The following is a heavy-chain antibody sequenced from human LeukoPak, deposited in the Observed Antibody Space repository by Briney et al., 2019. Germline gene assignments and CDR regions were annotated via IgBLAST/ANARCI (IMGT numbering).Heavy chain of an antibody. CDR1: GFTFSSYG. Sequence: GGSLRLSCAASGFTFSSYGMHWVRQAPGKGLEWVAVISYDGSNKYYADSVKGRFIISRDNSKNTLYLQMNSLRAEDTAVYYCAKDQDYYDSSGGTDYWGQGTLVTVSS. J-gene: IGHJ4*02. V-gene: IGHV3-30*18. CDR3: AKDQDYYDSSGGTDY. D-gene: IGHD3-22*01. CDR2: ISYDGSNK.